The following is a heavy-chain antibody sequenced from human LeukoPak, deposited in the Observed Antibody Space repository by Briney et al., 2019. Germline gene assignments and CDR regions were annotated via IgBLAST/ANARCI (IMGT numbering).Heavy chain of an antibody. Sequence: GGSLRLSCAASGFTFSSYSMNWVRQAPGKGLEWVSSISSSSSYIYYADSVKGRFTISRDNAKNSLYLQMNSLRAEDTAVYYCARPDYGDYVGRLDPWGQGTLVTVSS. V-gene: IGHV3-21*01. J-gene: IGHJ5*02. CDR1: GFTFSSYS. CDR3: ARPDYGDYVGRLDP. D-gene: IGHD4-17*01. CDR2: ISSSSSYI.